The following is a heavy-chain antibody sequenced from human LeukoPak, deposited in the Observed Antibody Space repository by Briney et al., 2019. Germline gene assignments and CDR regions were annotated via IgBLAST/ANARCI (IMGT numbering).Heavy chain of an antibody. V-gene: IGHV3-30*02. CDR1: GFTFSSYG. Sequence: GGSLRLSCAASGFTFSSYGMHWVRQAPGKGLEWVAFIRYDGSNEYYADSVKGRFTISRDNSKNTLYLQMNSLRAEDTAVYYCATNGKQQLVLYYYYYMDVWGKGTTVTVSS. D-gene: IGHD6-13*01. CDR2: IRYDGSNE. J-gene: IGHJ6*03. CDR3: ATNGKQQLVLYYYYYMDV.